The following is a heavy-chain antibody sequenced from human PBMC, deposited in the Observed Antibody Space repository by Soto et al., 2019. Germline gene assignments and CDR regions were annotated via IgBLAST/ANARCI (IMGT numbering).Heavy chain of an antibody. CDR2: INPNSGGT. D-gene: IGHD3-3*01. CDR1: GYTFTGYY. J-gene: IGHJ6*02. V-gene: IGHV1-2*04. Sequence: ASVKVSCKASGYTFTGYYMHWVRQAPGQGLEWMGWINPNSGGTNYAQKFQGWVTMTRDTSISTAHMELSRLRSDDTAVYYCARDAGFYDFWSGYTVYYYGMDVWGQGTTVTVSS. CDR3: ARDAGFYDFWSGYTVYYYGMDV.